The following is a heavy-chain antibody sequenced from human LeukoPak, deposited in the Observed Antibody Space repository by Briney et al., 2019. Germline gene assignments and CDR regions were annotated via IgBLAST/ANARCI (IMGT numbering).Heavy chain of an antibody. J-gene: IGHJ3*02. CDR2: ISWDGGSP. CDR3: ATGSYYYDSSGYYYGYDAFNI. D-gene: IGHD3-22*01. V-gene: IGHV3-43D*03. CDR1: GFTFSSYS. Sequence: GGSLRLSCAASGFTFSSYSMNWVRQAPGKGLEWVSLISWDGGSPYYADSVKGRFTISRDNSKNSLYLQMNSLRAEDTALYYCATGSYYYDSSGYYYGYDAFNIWGQGTMVTVSS.